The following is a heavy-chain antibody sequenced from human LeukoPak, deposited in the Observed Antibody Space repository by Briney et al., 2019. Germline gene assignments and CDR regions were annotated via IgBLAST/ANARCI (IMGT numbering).Heavy chain of an antibody. CDR1: GGSISSSSYY. CDR3: ARQDPYFDY. Sequence: SETLSLTCTVSGGSISSSSYYWGWIRQPPGKGLEWIGSIYFSGSTYYNPSLKSRVTISVDTSKNQYSLKLSSVTAADTAVYYCARQDPYFDYWGQGTLVTVSS. CDR2: IYFSGST. V-gene: IGHV4-39*01. J-gene: IGHJ4*02.